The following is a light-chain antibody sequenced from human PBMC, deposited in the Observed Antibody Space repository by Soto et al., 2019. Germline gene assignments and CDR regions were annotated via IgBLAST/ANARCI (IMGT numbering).Light chain of an antibody. Sequence: DIQMTQFPSTLSAYVGDRVTITCRASQRISSWLAWYQQKPGKAPKLLIYKASTLETGVPSRFSGSGSGTEFTLSISSLQPDDFGTYYCQENNAYSMTFGQGTRLEIK. CDR3: QENNAYSMT. V-gene: IGKV1-5*03. CDR2: KAS. J-gene: IGKJ5*01. CDR1: QRISSW.